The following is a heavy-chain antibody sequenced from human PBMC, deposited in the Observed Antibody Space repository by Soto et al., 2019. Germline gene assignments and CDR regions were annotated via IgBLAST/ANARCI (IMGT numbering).Heavy chain of an antibody. CDR1: GGSISSYY. D-gene: IGHD6-13*01. J-gene: IGHJ4*02. Sequence: SETLSLTCTVSGGSISSYYWSWIRQPPGKGLEWIGYIYYSGSTNYNPSLKSRVTISVDTSKNQFSLKLSSVTAADTAVYYCASGTLVTLDYWGQGTLVTVSS. V-gene: IGHV4-59*01. CDR2: IYYSGST. CDR3: ASGTLVTLDY.